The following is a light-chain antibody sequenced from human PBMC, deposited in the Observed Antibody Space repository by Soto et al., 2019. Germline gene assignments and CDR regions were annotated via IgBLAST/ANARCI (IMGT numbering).Light chain of an antibody. J-gene: IGKJ1*01. V-gene: IGKV3-15*01. CDR1: QSVSSN. CDR3: QQYNNWPWT. CDR2: GAS. Sequence: ESVITQSLSTLSVSPGERAALSCRASQSVSSNLAWYQQKPGQAPRLLIYGASTRATGIPARFSGSGSGTEFTLTISSLQSEDFAVYYCQQYNNWPWTFGQGTKVDIK.